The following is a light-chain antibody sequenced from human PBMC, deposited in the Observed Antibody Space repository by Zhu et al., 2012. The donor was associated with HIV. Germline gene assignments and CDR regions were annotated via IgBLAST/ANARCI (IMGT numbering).Light chain of an antibody. CDR3: QKYDNPPLT. CDR1: QGIGNY. V-gene: IGKV1-27*01. J-gene: IGKJ4*01. CDR2: DAS. Sequence: DIQMTQSPSSLSAYVGDRVTISCRASQGIGNYLAWYQEKPGKVPKLLIFDASTLQSGVPSRFSGSRSGTEFTLTISSLQPEDVATYYCQKYDNPPLTFGGGPRWKS.